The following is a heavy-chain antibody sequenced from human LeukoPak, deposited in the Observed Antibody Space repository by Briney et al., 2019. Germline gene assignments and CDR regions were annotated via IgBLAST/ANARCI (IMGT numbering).Heavy chain of an antibody. CDR2: IHYSGRT. D-gene: IGHD1-1*01. CDR3: ARHLEADAFGI. CDR1: GGSMSTSSYF. J-gene: IGHJ3*02. V-gene: IGHV4-39*01. Sequence: KPSETLSLTCAVSGGSMSTSSYFWGWIRQPPGRGLEWIGTIHYSGRTYYNSSLKSRVTISVDTSKNQFSLNLSSVTAADTAVYYCARHLEADAFGIWGQGTMVTVSS.